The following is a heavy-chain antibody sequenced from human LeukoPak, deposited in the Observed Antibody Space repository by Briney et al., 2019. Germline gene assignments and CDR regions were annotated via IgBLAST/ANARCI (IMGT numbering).Heavy chain of an antibody. J-gene: IGHJ3*02. V-gene: IGHV4-34*01. CDR1: GGSFSGYY. CDR3: ATSVVIVEDTFDI. CDR2: VNHSGRT. Sequence: SETLSLTCAVYGGSFSGYYWAWIRQPPGKGLEWIGEVNHSGRTKYNPSLKSRVTISVDTSKNKFSLKLSSVTAADTAVYYCATSVVIVEDTFDIWGQGTMVTVSS. D-gene: IGHD2-15*01.